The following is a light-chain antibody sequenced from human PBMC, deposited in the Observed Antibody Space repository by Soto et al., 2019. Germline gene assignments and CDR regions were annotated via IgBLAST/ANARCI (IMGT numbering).Light chain of an antibody. CDR1: QSISYF. CDR3: QQRSIWPPVT. Sequence: EIVLTQFPATLSLSPGESATLSCRASQSISYFLAWYQHKPGRAPRLLIFDASNRATGIPARFSGSGSGTDFTLTISSLEPEDFAVYYCQQRSIWPPVTFGQGTRLENK. CDR2: DAS. J-gene: IGKJ5*01. V-gene: IGKV3-11*01.